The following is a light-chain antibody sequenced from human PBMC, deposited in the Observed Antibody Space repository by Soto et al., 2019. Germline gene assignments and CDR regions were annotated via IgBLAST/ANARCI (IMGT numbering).Light chain of an antibody. J-gene: IGLJ1*01. CDR3: GTWDSSLSAYV. CDR1: SSNIGNNY. CDR2: DNN. Sequence: QSVLTQPPSVSAAPGQKVTISCSGSSSNIGNNYVSWYQQLPGTAPKLLIYDNNKRPSGIPDRFSGSKSGTSATLGNTGLQTGDEADYYCGTWDSSLSAYVFGTGTKVTVL. V-gene: IGLV1-51*01.